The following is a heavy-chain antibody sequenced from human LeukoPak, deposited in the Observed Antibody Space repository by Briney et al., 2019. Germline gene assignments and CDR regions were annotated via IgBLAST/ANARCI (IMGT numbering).Heavy chain of an antibody. CDR1: GITLSNYG. CDR3: AKRGVVIRVILVGFHKEAYYFDS. Sequence: GGSPRLSCAVSGITLSNYGMSWVRQAPGKGLEWVAGMSASGASTNYADSVKGRFTISRDNAKNTLYLQMSSLRAEDTAVYFCAKRGVVIRVILVGFHKEAYYFDSWGQGALVTVSS. D-gene: IGHD3-22*01. CDR2: MSASGAST. V-gene: IGHV3-23*01. J-gene: IGHJ4*02.